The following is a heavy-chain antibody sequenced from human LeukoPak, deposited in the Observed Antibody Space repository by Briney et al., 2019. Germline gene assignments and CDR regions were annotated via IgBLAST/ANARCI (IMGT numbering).Heavy chain of an antibody. Sequence: GGSLRLSCAASGFTFSSYWMSWVRQAPGKGLEWVANINQDGSGKYYVDSVKGRFTISRDNAKNPLYLQMNSLRAEDTAAYYCARVVGAGYFDLWGRGTLVTVSS. CDR2: INQDGSGK. D-gene: IGHD1-26*01. CDR1: GFTFSSYW. CDR3: ARVVGAGYFDL. J-gene: IGHJ2*01. V-gene: IGHV3-7*01.